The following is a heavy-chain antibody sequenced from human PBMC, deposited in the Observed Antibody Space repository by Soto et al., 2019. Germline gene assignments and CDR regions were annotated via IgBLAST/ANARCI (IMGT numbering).Heavy chain of an antibody. J-gene: IGHJ6*03. Sequence: QVQLQQWGAGLLKPSETLSLTCAVYGGSFSGYYWSWIRQPPGKGLEWLGEINHSGSTNYNPSLKSRVTISVDTSKNQFSLKLSSVTAADTAVYYCARGLNSSGWYKSSDYYYMDVWGKGTTVTVSS. CDR2: INHSGST. V-gene: IGHV4-34*01. CDR3: ARGLNSSGWYKSSDYYYMDV. D-gene: IGHD6-19*01. CDR1: GGSFSGYY.